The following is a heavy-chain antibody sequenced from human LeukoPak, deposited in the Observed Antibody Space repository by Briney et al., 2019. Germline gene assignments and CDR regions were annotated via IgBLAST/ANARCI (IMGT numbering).Heavy chain of an antibody. CDR2: IIPILGIA. D-gene: IGHD1-26*01. Sequence: SVKVSCKASGGTFSSYAISWVRQAPGQGLEWMGRIIPILGIANYAQKFQGRVTITADKYTSTAYTELSSLRSEDTAVYYCARGTLSGAQVPYKYGMDVWGQGTTVTVSS. CDR3: ARGTLSGAQVPYKYGMDV. J-gene: IGHJ6*02. V-gene: IGHV1-69*04. CDR1: GGTFSSYA.